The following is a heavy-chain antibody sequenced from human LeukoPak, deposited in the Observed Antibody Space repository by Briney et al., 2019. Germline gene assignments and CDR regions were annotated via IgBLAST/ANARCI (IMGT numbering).Heavy chain of an antibody. CDR2: IIPIFGTA. CDR1: GGTFSSYA. V-gene: IGHV1-69*06. Sequence: GASVKVSCKASGGTFSSYAISWVRQAPGQGLEWMGGIIPIFGTANYAQKFQGRVTITADKSTSTAYMELGSLRSEDTAVYYCATPHYSSSFYYFDYWGQGTLVTVSS. D-gene: IGHD6-13*01. J-gene: IGHJ4*02. CDR3: ATPHYSSSFYYFDY.